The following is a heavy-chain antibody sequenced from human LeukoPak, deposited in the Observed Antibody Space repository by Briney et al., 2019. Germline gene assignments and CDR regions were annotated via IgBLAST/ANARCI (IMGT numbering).Heavy chain of an antibody. CDR2: INPNSGDT. CDR3: ARGGLRVMVYRLYYMDV. J-gene: IGHJ6*03. Sequence: VASVKVSCKASGYTFISYGISWVRQAPGQGLEWMGWINPNSGDTKYAQKFQGRVTMTRDTSISTAYMELTRLRSDDTAVYYCARGGLRVMVYRLYYMDVWGKGTTVTVSS. D-gene: IGHD2-8*01. V-gene: IGHV1-2*02. CDR1: GYTFISYG.